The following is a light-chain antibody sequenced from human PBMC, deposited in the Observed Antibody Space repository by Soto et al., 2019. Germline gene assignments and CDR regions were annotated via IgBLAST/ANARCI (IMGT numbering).Light chain of an antibody. Sequence: QSVLTQPPSASGTPGQRVTISCSGSSSNIGTNYVYWYQQVPGTAPKLLIYSNNQRPPGVPDRFSGSKSGTSASLAIRGLRSEDEADYYFATWDDSLRGRVFGGGTQLTVL. CDR1: SSNIGTNY. V-gene: IGLV1-47*02. CDR2: SNN. CDR3: ATWDDSLRGRV. J-gene: IGLJ7*01.